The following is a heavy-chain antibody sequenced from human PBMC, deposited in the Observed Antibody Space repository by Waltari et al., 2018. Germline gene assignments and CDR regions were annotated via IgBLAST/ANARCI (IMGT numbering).Heavy chain of an antibody. CDR3: ARNSIYSGGSRLFDY. CDR1: GYSISSGYY. V-gene: IGHV4-38-2*01. Sequence: QVQLQESGPGLVKPSETLSLTCAVSGYSISSGYYWGWIRQPPGKGLEWIGSIYHSGSTSYNPSLKSRVTISVDTSKNQFSLKLSSVTAADTAVYYCARNSIYSGGSRLFDYWGQGTLVTVSS. D-gene: IGHD2-15*01. J-gene: IGHJ4*02. CDR2: IYHSGST.